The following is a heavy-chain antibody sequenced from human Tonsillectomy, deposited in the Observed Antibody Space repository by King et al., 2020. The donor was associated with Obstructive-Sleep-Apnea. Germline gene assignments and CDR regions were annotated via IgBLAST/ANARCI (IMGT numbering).Heavy chain of an antibody. J-gene: IGHJ4*02. CDR1: GGSINNYY. D-gene: IGHD5-12*01. CDR2: MYYSGNT. CDR3: ARHRGVEDYGGYGDYFDY. V-gene: IGHV4-59*08. Sequence: QLQESGPGLVKPSETLSLTCSVSGGSINNYYWSWIRQPPGKGLEWIGYMYYSGNTNFNPSLKSRVTISADTSKIQFSLRLNSVTAADTAVYYCARHRGVEDYGGYGDYFDYWGQGTLVTVSS.